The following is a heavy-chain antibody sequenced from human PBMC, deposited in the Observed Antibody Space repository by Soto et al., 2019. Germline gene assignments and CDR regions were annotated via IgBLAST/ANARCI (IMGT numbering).Heavy chain of an antibody. Sequence: SETLSLTCTVSGSSISSGGYYWSWIRQHPGKGLEWIGYIYYSGSTYYNPSLKSRVTISVDTSKNQFSLKLSSVTAADTAVYYCARDLVVKGNNRFDPWGQGTLVTVSS. D-gene: IGHD3-22*01. CDR2: IYYSGST. CDR3: ARDLVVKGNNRFDP. CDR1: GSSISSGGYY. V-gene: IGHV4-31*03. J-gene: IGHJ5*02.